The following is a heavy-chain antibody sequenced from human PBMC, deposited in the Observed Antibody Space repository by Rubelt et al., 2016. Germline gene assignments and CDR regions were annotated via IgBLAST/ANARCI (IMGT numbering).Heavy chain of an antibody. CDR1: GGSFSGYY. CDR2: INHSGST. J-gene: IGHJ4*02. V-gene: IGHV4-34*01. Sequence: QVQLQQWGAGLLKPSETLSLTCAVYGGSFSGYYWSWNRQPPGKGLEWIGEINHSGSTNYNPSIKSRATISVDTSKIQYSLGLSSVNAADTAVYHCARGSGADGVVIEAGYWGQGTPVTVSS. D-gene: IGHD3-3*01. CDR3: ARGSGADGVVIEAGY.